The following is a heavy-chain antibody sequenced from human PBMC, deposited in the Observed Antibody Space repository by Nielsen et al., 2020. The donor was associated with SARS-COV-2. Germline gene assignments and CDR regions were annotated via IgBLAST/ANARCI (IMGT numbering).Heavy chain of an antibody. CDR2: INTYNGMT. D-gene: IGHD1-1*01. CDR3: ARPITNNYYYYYMDV. CDR1: GYIFINYG. Sequence: ASVKVSCKTSGYIFINYGFSWVRQAPGQGLEWMGWINTYNGMTKYSQELQGRVTLTTDASTSTAYMDLRSLRSDDTAVYYCARPITNNYYYYYMDVWGKGTTVTVSS. V-gene: IGHV1-18*04. J-gene: IGHJ6*03.